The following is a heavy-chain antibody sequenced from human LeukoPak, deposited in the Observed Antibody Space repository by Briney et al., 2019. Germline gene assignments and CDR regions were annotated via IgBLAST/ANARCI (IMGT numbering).Heavy chain of an antibody. CDR3: ARVGRQYCSSTSCYGLGYMDV. CDR1: GSTFTDCY. V-gene: IGHV1-2*02. D-gene: IGHD2-2*01. J-gene: IGHJ6*03. Sequence: ASVNVSCKASGSTFTDCYIHWVRQAPAQGLEWMGWINPNSSGTNYEQKFQGRVTMTRDTAISTAYMALSRLRSDDTAVYYCARVGRQYCSSTSCYGLGYMDVWGKGTTVTVSS. CDR2: INPNSSGT.